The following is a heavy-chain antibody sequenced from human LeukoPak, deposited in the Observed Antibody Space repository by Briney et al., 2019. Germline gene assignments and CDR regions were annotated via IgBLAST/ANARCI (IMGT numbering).Heavy chain of an antibody. D-gene: IGHD2-15*01. CDR3: AGQSRLGYCSGGSCYSQPFDP. J-gene: IGHJ5*02. CDR2: ISSDGTII. Sequence: GGSLRLSCAASGFTFSSYSMNWVRQAPGKGLVWVSRISSDGTIISYADSVKGRFTLSRDNAKNSLYLQMNSLRAEDTAVYYCAGQSRLGYCSGGSCYSQPFDPWGQGTLVTVSS. CDR1: GFTFSSYS. V-gene: IGHV3-74*01.